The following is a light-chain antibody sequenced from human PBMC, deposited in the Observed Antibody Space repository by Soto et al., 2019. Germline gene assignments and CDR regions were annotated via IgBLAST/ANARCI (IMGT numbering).Light chain of an antibody. CDR2: GAS. J-gene: IGKJ1*01. Sequence: ESVLTQSPGTLSLSPGERATLSCRASQSVSNNYLAWYQQKPGQAPRLLIYGASTRATGIPDRFSGSGSGTDVTLTISRLEPEDSGVYYCQQYGSSPTWTFGQGTKVEIK. CDR3: QQYGSSPTWT. CDR1: QSVSNNY. V-gene: IGKV3-20*01.